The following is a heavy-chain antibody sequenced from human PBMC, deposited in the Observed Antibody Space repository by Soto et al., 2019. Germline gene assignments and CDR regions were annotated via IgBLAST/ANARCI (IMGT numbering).Heavy chain of an antibody. D-gene: IGHD2-15*01. CDR1: GGSFSGYY. CDR2: INHSGST. CDR3: ARAMQWWVYFDY. Sequence: QVQLQQWGAGLLKPSETLSLTCAVYGGSFSGYYWSWIRQPPGKGLEWIGEINHSGSTNYNPSLKSRVTISVDTSKNQFSLKLSSVTAADTAVYYCARAMQWWVYFDYWGQGTLVTVSS. V-gene: IGHV4-34*01. J-gene: IGHJ4*02.